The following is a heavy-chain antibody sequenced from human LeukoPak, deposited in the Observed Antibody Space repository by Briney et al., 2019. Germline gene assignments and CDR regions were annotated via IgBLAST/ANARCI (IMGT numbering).Heavy chain of an antibody. J-gene: IGHJ2*01. Sequence: RGESLKISCKGSGYSFTSYWIGGVRQMPGKGLEWMGIIFPGDSDTRYSPSFQGQVIISADKSISTAYLQWSSLKASDSAMYYCARRDGDYEYFDLWGRGTVVTVSS. CDR1: GYSFTSYW. CDR2: IFPGDSDT. D-gene: IGHD4-17*01. CDR3: ARRDGDYEYFDL. V-gene: IGHV5-51*01.